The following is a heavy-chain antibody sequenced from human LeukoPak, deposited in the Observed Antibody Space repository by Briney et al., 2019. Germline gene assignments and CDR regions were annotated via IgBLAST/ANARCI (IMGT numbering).Heavy chain of an antibody. Sequence: GGSLRLSCTASGFTFGDYAMSWVRQAPGKGLEWVGFIRSKAYGGTTEYAASVKGRFTISRDDSKSIAYLQMNSLKTEDTAVYYCTRGVGYSSDLQGAFDIWGQGTMVTVSS. CDR2: IRSKAYGGTT. V-gene: IGHV3-49*04. D-gene: IGHD6-19*01. J-gene: IGHJ3*02. CDR3: TRGVGYSSDLQGAFDI. CDR1: GFTFGDYA.